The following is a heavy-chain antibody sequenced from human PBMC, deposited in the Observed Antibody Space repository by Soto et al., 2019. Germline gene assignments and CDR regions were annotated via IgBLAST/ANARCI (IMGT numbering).Heavy chain of an antibody. CDR3: ARIPSIAAAGQLYYYYGMDV. Sequence: SGPTLVNPTQTLTLTFPFSGFSLSTSGMCVSWIRQPPGKALEWLALIDWDDDKYYSTSLKTRLTISKDTSKNQVVLTMTNMDPVDTATYYCARIPSIAAAGQLYYYYGMDVWGQGTTVTVSS. J-gene: IGHJ6*02. CDR2: IDWDDDK. D-gene: IGHD6-13*01. V-gene: IGHV2-70*01. CDR1: GFSLSTSGMC.